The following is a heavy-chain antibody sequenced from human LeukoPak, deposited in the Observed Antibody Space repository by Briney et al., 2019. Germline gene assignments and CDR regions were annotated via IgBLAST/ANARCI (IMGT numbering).Heavy chain of an antibody. CDR1: GFNFSDYF. Sequence: PGGSLRLSCAGSGFNFSDYFMAWMRQTPGKGLQRVSYFSPGRDGKAHADSVKGRFTISRDNGKNSLYLLMTSLTADDTAVYYCAREVGFGESHFDYWGQGTLVTVSS. CDR3: AREVGFGESHFDY. CDR2: FSPGRDGK. J-gene: IGHJ4*02. D-gene: IGHD3-10*01. V-gene: IGHV3-11*05.